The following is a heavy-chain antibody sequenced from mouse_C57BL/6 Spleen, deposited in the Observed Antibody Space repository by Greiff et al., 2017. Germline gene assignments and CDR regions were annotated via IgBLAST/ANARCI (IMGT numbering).Heavy chain of an antibody. CDR2: FYPGSGSI. J-gene: IGHJ2*01. V-gene: IGHV1-62-2*01. Sequence: VHLVESGAELVKPGASVKLSCKASGYTFTEYTIHWVKQRSGQGLEWIGWFYPGSGSIKYNEKFKAKATLTADKAYSTVYMELSRWTYEDSAVYVWARHEGDWDEYYFGYWGQGTTLTVAS. CDR1: GYTFTEYT. D-gene: IGHD4-1*01. CDR3: ARHEGDWDEYYFGY.